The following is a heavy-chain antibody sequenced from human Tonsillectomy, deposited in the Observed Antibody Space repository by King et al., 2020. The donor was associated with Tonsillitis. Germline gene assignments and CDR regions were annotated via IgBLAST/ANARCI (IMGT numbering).Heavy chain of an antibody. CDR2: ISWDGHNR. CDR3: ARDGSGWHYGLDV. D-gene: IGHD3-10*01. Sequence: QLVQSGGAVVQPGGSLRLSCAASGFTFDDYTMHWVRQAPGKGLEWVSLISWDGHNRFYTDSVKGRFSTSRDNSKNSLYLQMNGLRTEDTALYYCARDGSGWHYGLDVWGQGTTVTVSS. J-gene: IGHJ6*02. V-gene: IGHV3-43*01. CDR1: GFTFDDYT.